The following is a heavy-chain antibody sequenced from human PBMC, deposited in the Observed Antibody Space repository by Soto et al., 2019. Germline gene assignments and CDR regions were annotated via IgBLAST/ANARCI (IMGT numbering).Heavy chain of an antibody. CDR1: GYSFTSYW. V-gene: IGHV5-10-1*01. J-gene: IGHJ6*02. D-gene: IGHD2-2*01. CDR3: AKSDCSSTRCHGSYYYYGMDV. CDR2: IDPSDSYS. Sequence: GESLKISCKGFGYSFTSYWISWVRQMPGKGLEWVGRIDPSDSYSNYSPSFQGHVTISADKSISTAYLQWSSLKASDTAMYYCAKSDCSSTRCHGSYYYYGMDVWGQGTTVTVSS.